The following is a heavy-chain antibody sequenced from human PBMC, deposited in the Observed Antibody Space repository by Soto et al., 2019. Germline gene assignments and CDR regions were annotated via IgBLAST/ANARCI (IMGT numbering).Heavy chain of an antibody. Sequence: QVQLQQWGAGLLKPSETLSLTCAVYGGSSSGYYWSWIRQPPGKGLEWIGEINQSGSTNYNPSLKSRVTISIDTSKNQVSLKLNSVTAADTAVYYCAGGGSEWGQGTLVTVSS. CDR3: AGGGSE. V-gene: IGHV4-34*01. CDR2: INQSGST. J-gene: IGHJ4*02. CDR1: GGSSSGYY. D-gene: IGHD3-10*01.